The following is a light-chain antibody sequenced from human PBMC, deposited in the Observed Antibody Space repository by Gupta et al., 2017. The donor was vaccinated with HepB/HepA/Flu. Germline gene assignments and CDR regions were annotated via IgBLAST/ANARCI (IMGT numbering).Light chain of an antibody. CDR2: EVS. Sequence: QSALTQPASVPGSPAQSITISCTGTTSDVGGYNYVSWYQHHPDRAPKLIIYEVSKRPSGVSNRFSGSKSANTASLTISGLQAEDEADYYCSSYTSSSTLLYVFGSGTKVTVL. CDR3: SSYTSSSTLLYV. J-gene: IGLJ1*01. CDR1: TSDVGGYNY. V-gene: IGLV2-14*01.